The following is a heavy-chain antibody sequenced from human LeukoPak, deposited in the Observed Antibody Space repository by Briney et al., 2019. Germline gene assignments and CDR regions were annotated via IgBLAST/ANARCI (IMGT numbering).Heavy chain of an antibody. CDR1: GFTVSSNF. CDR3: ARSSAGYYYYYGMDV. V-gene: IGHV3-66*02. Sequence: GGSLRLSCSASGFTVSSNFMSWVRQAPGKGLEWVSVISSGDSTYYADSVKGRFTISRDNSKNTLYLQMNSLRAEDTAVYYCARSSAGYYYYYGMDVWGQGTTVTVSS. CDR2: ISSGDST. D-gene: IGHD6-13*01. J-gene: IGHJ6*02.